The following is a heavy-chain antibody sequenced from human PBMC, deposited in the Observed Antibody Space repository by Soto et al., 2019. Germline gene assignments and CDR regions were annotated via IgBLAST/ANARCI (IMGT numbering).Heavy chain of an antibody. J-gene: IGHJ5*02. V-gene: IGHV4-34*01. CDR2: INHSGST. CDR1: GGSFSGYY. Sequence: SETLSLTCAVYGGSFSGYYWSWIRQPPGKGLEWIGEINHSGSTNYNPSLKSRVTISVDTSKNQFSLKLSSVTAADTAVYYCARGSYDFWSGSLLYNWFDPWGQGTLVTVSS. CDR3: ARGSYDFWSGSLLYNWFDP. D-gene: IGHD3-3*01.